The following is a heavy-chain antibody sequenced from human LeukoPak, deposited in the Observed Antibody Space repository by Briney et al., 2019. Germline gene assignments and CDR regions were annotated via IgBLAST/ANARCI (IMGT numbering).Heavy chain of an antibody. V-gene: IGHV3-23*01. CDR1: GFTFSSYA. CDR3: ARERHFGMIDVTDY. CDR2: ISGSGGST. J-gene: IGHJ4*02. D-gene: IGHD3-22*01. Sequence: GGSLRLSCAASGFTFSSYAMSWVRQAPGKGLEWVSAISGSGGSTYYADSVKGRFTFSRDNAKNSLYLQMNSLRAEDTAVYYCARERHFGMIDVTDYWGQGTLVTVSS.